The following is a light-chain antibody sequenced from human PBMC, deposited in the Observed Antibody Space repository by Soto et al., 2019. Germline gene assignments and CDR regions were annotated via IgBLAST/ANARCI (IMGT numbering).Light chain of an antibody. CDR2: EVS. Sequence: DVVVTQSPLSLPVTLGQSASISCRSSQSLENSDGKTYLSWFKQRPGQSPRRLISEVSKRDSGVPDRIRGSGLGTDFTLHISSVEAEDVGVYYCMQGRHLAWTFGQGTRVAIK. V-gene: IGKV2-30*01. CDR1: QSLENSDGKTY. CDR3: MQGRHLAWT. J-gene: IGKJ1*01.